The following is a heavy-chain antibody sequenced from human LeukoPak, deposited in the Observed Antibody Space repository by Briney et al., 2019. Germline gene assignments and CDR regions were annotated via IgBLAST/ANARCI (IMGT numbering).Heavy chain of an antibody. Sequence: ASVKVSCKASGYTFTNYGISWVRQAPGQGLEWMGWVSAYADDTNYVQKFRGRITMTTDTSTSTAYVELRSLRSDDTASYYCARDCIGCHGFDYWGQGTLVTVSS. CDR2: VSAYADDT. CDR1: GYTFTNYG. CDR3: ARDCIGCHGFDY. V-gene: IGHV1-18*01. J-gene: IGHJ4*02.